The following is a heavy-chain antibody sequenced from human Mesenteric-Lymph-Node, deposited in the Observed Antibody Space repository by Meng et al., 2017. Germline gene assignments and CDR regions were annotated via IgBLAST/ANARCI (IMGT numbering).Heavy chain of an antibody. V-gene: IGHV3-23*01. Sequence: GGSLRLSCAASGFTFSTYAVSWVRQAPGKGLDWVSGISGSGGSTYYADSVKCRFTISRDNSKNTLYLQMNSLRAEDTAVYYCAKEVQIGYTGSSCDYWGQGALVTVSS. D-gene: IGHD1-26*01. CDR2: ISGSGGST. CDR1: GFTFSTYA. J-gene: IGHJ4*02. CDR3: AKEVQIGYTGSSCDY.